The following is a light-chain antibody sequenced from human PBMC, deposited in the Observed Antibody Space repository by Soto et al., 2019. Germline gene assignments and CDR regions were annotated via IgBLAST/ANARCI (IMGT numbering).Light chain of an antibody. CDR1: SSDVGSYSL. Sequence: QSALTQPASVSGSPGQSITISCTGTSSDVGSYSLVSWYQQHPGKAPKLVIYEGTKRPSGVSNRFSGSKSGNTASLTISWLQAEDEADYYCCSYAGSSTLLFGGGTKVTVL. V-gene: IGLV2-23*01. CDR2: EGT. J-gene: IGLJ2*01. CDR3: CSYAGSSTLL.